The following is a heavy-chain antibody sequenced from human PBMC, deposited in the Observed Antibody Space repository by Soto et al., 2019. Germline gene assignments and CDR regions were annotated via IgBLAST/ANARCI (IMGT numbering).Heavy chain of an antibody. CDR1: GFTFSNAW. J-gene: IGHJ6*02. D-gene: IGHD4-17*01. Sequence: GSLRLSCAASGFTFSNAWMSWVRQAPGKGLEWVGRIKSKTDGGTTDYAAPVKGRFTISRDDSKNTLYLQMNSPKTEDTAGYYCTVRTVTTLWYYGMDVWGQGTTDTFS. V-gene: IGHV3-15*01. CDR2: IKSKTDGGTT. CDR3: TVRTVTTLWYYGMDV.